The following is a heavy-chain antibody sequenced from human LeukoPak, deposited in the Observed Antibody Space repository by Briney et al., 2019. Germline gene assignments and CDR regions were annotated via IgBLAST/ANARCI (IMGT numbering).Heavy chain of an antibody. D-gene: IGHD6-13*01. J-gene: IGHJ4*02. V-gene: IGHV3-30*02. CDR3: AKDTSGIAAAGVFDY. Sequence: GGSLRLSCAASGFTFSSYGMHWVRQAPGKGLEWVAFIRYDGSNKYYADSVKGRFTISRDNSKNTLYLQMNSLRAEDTAVYYCAKDTSGIAAAGVFDYWGQGTLVTVSS. CDR1: GFTFSSYG. CDR2: IRYDGSNK.